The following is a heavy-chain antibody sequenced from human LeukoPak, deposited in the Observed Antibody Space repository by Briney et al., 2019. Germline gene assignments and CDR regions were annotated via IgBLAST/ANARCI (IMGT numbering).Heavy chain of an antibody. CDR2: IIPIFGTA. D-gene: IGHD5-24*01. V-gene: IGHV1-69*05. CDR3: ARGGGDGYNTFDY. J-gene: IGHJ4*02. Sequence: SVKVSCKASGGTFSSYAISWVRQAPGQGLEWMGRIIPIFGTANYAQKFQGRVTITTDESTSTAYMELSSLRAEDTAVYYCARGGGDGYNTFDYWGQGTLVTVSS. CDR1: GGTFSSYA.